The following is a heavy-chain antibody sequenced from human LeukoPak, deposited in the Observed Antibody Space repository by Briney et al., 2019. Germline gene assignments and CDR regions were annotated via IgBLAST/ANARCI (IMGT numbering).Heavy chain of an antibody. V-gene: IGHV3-7*01. CDR3: ARDDYGDYDCFDY. D-gene: IGHD4-17*01. CDR1: GFTFSSYW. Sequence: GGSLRLSCAASGFTFSSYWMSWVRQAPGKGLEWVANIKQDGSEKYYVDSVKGRFTISRDNAKNSLCLQMNSLRAEDTAVYYCARDDYGDYDCFDYWGQGTLVTVSS. CDR2: IKQDGSEK. J-gene: IGHJ4*02.